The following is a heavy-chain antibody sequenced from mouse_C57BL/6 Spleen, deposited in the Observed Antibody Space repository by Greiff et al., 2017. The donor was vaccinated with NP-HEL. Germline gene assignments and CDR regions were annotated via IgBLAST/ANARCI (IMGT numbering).Heavy chain of an antibody. CDR2: INPGSGGT. J-gene: IGHJ2*01. V-gene: IGHV1-54*01. CDR3: ARGGGSGPFDY. CDR1: GYAFTNYL. D-gene: IGHD4-1*01. Sequence: VQLQQSGAELVRPGTSVKVSCKASGYAFTNYLIEWVKQRPGQGLEWIGVINPGSGGTNYNEKFKGKATLTADQSSSTAYMQLSSLTSEDSAVYFCARGGGSGPFDYWGQGTTLTVSS.